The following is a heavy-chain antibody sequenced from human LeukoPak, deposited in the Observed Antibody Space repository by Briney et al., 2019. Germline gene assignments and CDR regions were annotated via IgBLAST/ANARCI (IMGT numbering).Heavy chain of an antibody. V-gene: IGHV1-8*01. CDR3: ARGGSTWIQLWLIDY. CDR1: GYTFTSYD. D-gene: IGHD5-18*01. J-gene: IGHJ4*02. Sequence: ASVKVSCKASGYTFTSYDINWVRQATGQGLEWMGWMNPNSGNTGYAQKFQARVTMTRNTSISTAYMELSSLRSEDTAVYYCARGGSTWIQLWLIDYWGQGTLVTVSS. CDR2: MNPNSGNT.